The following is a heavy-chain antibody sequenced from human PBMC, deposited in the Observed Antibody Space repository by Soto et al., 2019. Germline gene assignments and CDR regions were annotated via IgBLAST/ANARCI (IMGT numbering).Heavy chain of an antibody. Sequence: GASVKVSCKASGYTFTSYGISWLRQAPGQGLEWMGWISAYNGNTNYAQKLQGRVTMTTDTSTSTAYMELRSLRSDDTAVYYCARDSFGTLVVAATNAYYYYGMDVWGQGTTVTVSS. CDR1: GYTFTSYG. D-gene: IGHD2-15*01. V-gene: IGHV1-18*04. J-gene: IGHJ6*02. CDR2: ISAYNGNT. CDR3: ARDSFGTLVVAATNAYYYYGMDV.